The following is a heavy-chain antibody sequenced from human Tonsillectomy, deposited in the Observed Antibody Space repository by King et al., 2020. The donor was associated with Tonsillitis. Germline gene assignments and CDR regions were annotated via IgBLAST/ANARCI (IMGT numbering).Heavy chain of an antibody. J-gene: IGHJ4*02. V-gene: IGHV3-74*01. Sequence: VQLVESGGGSAQPGGSLRLSCAASGFTFSNYWMHWARQAPGKGLEGGARINPDGSYTNYVDSVKGRFTISRDNAKNTLYMQMNSLRAEDTALYYCVGEGFGELWGQGTLVTVSS. CDR1: GFTFSNYW. CDR2: INPDGSYT. CDR3: VGEGFGEL. D-gene: IGHD3-10*01.